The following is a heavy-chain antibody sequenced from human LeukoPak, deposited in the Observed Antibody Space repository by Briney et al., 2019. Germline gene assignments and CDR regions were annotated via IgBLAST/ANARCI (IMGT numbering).Heavy chain of an antibody. V-gene: IGHV3-53*01. D-gene: IGHD6-6*01. CDR1: GFNVSSNS. CDR2: INSGGYT. J-gene: IGHJ4*02. CDR3: ARGRPFDC. Sequence: GGSLRLSCAASGFNVSSNSMSWVRQAPGKGLEWVSVINSGGYTYYADSVKGRFTISRDNSKNPLYLQMNSLRAEDTAVYYCARGRPFDCWGQGTLVTVSS.